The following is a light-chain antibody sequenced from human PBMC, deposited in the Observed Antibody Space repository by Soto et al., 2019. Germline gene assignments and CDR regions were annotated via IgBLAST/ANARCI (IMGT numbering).Light chain of an antibody. CDR2: EVS. CDR1: SSDFGAYNY. V-gene: IGLV2-14*01. Sequence: QSVLTQPASVSGSPGQSITISCTGTSSDFGAYNYVSWYKQHPGKAPKLMIYEVSNRPSGVSNRFSESKSGNTASQTISWLQADDEADYYCSSYTTYSTLYVFGTATKLTV. CDR3: SSYTTYSTLYV. J-gene: IGLJ1*01.